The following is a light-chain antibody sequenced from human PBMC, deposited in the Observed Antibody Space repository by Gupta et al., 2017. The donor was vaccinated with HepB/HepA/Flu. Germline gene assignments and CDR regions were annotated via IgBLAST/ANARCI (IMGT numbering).Light chain of an antibody. CDR2: WAS. Sequence: DIVMTQSPDSLAVSLGERATINCKSSQSVLYSSNNKNYLAWYQQKPGQPPKLLIYWASTRESGVPDRFSGSGSGTDFTLTISSRQAEDVAVYYCQQDDSGSRYFFGHGTKVDIK. J-gene: IGKJ3*01. V-gene: IGKV4-1*01. CDR3: QQDDSGSRYF. CDR1: QSVLYSSNNKNY.